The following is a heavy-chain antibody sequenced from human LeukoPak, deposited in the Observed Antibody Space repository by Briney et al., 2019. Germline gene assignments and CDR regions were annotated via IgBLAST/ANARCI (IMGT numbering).Heavy chain of an antibody. V-gene: IGHV3-74*01. Sequence: GGSLRLSCEGSGFTFSTYWMHWVCQVPGKGLVWVSSINSDGTTTNYADSVKGRFTISRDNAKNTLYLQMDSLRAEDTAVYYCARGQMAGYWGQGTLVTVSS. J-gene: IGHJ4*02. CDR3: ARGQMAGY. D-gene: IGHD5-24*01. CDR2: INSDGTTT. CDR1: GFTFSTYW.